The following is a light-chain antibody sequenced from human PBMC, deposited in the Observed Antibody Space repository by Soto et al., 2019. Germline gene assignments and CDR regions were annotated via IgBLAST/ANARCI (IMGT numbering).Light chain of an antibody. V-gene: IGKV1-13*02. J-gene: IGKJ5*01. CDR3: QQFNSYPIT. CDR2: DVS. Sequence: AIQVTQSPSSLSASVGDRVTMTCRASQDIRGALAWYQQKSGKPPNLLIYDVSTLEGGVPSRFSGSGSGTEFTLTIISLQPEDFGTYYCQQFNSYPITFGHGTRREIK. CDR1: QDIRGA.